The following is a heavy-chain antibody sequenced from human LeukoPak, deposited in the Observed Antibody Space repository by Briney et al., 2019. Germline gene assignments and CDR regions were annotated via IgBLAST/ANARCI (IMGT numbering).Heavy chain of an antibody. D-gene: IGHD6-6*01. CDR1: GGSISSGGYS. V-gene: IGHV4-30-2*01. J-gene: IGHJ4*02. Sequence: SQTLSLTCAVSGGSISSGGYSWSWIRQPPGKGLEWIGYIYHSGSTYYNPSLKSRVTISVDRSKNQFSLKLSSVTAADTAVYYCARSLYGSSPNPYYFDYWGQGTLVTVSS. CDR2: IYHSGST. CDR3: ARSLYGSSPNPYYFDY.